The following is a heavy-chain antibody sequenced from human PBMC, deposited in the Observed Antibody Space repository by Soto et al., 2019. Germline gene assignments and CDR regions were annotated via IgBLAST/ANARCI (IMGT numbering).Heavy chain of an antibody. CDR1: GFTFSSYS. Sequence: GGSLRLSCAASGFTFSSYSMNWVRQAPGKGLEWVAVISYDGSNKYNADSVKGRFTVSRDNFMNTVYLQMNSLRAEDTAVYYCAKDLEVATSRYGMDVWGQGTTVTVSS. CDR3: AKDLEVATSRYGMDV. D-gene: IGHD5-12*01. V-gene: IGHV3-30*18. J-gene: IGHJ6*02. CDR2: ISYDGSNK.